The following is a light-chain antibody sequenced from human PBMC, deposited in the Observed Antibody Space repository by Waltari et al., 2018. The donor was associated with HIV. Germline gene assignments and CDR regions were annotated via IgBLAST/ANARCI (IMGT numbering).Light chain of an antibody. CDR1: SSNIGNNY. Sequence: QAVLTQPPSVSAAPGQKVTISCSGSSSNIGNNYVSWYQQFPGKAPQVLIYDNNTRPPGVPDRFSGSRSGTSATLGVAGLQTGDEAEYYCGTWDTSLSAGVFGGGTKLTVL. J-gene: IGLJ3*02. CDR2: DNN. CDR3: GTWDTSLSAGV. V-gene: IGLV1-51*01.